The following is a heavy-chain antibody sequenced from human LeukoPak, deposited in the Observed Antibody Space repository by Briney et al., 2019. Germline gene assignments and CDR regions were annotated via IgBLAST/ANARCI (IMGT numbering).Heavy chain of an antibody. CDR1: GGSISSYY. J-gene: IGHJ6*03. Sequence: PSETLSLTCTVSGGSISSYYWSWIRQPPGKGLEWIGYIYYSGSTNYNPSLKSRVTISVDTSKNQFSLKLSSVTAADTAVYYCARGSSNDFWSGTYYYYYMDVWGKGTTVTVSS. V-gene: IGHV4-59*01. D-gene: IGHD3-3*01. CDR2: IYYSGST. CDR3: ARGSSNDFWSGTYYYYYMDV.